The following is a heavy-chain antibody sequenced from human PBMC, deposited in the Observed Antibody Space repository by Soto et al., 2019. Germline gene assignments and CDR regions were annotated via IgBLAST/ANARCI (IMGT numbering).Heavy chain of an antibody. Sequence: QVQLVQSGAEVKKPGASVKVSCKASGYTFTSYGSSWVRQAPGQVLERMGWISAYNGNTNYAQKLQGRVTMTTDTSTSTAYMELSSLRSDDTAVYYCARARDALGIVDYLGQVPLVTVSS. CDR2: ISAYNGNT. CDR3: ARARDALGIVDY. V-gene: IGHV1-18*01. J-gene: IGHJ4*02. CDR1: GYTFTSYG. D-gene: IGHD1-26*01.